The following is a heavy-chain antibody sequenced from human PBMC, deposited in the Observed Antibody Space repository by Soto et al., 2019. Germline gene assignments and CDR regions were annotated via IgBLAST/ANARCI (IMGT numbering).Heavy chain of an antibody. CDR2: IHPGDSDT. CDR1: GYIFSNYW. D-gene: IGHD4-4*01. J-gene: IGHJ6*02. Sequence: GESLKISCKGSGYIFSNYWIGWVRQMPGKGLEWMGIIHPGDSDTRYGPSFQGQVTISVDKSVSTAYLQWSSLKASDTAMYYCARRDGYYRGMDVWGQGTTVIVSS. V-gene: IGHV5-51*01. CDR3: ARRDGYYRGMDV.